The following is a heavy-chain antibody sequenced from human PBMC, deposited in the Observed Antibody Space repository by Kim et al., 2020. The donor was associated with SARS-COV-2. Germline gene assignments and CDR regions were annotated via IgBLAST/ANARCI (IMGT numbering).Heavy chain of an antibody. V-gene: IGHV3-66*01. CDR3: SRDRADNWFDP. CDR2: LYSGGST. J-gene: IGHJ5*02. Sequence: GGSLRLSCAASGFSVSTNYMTWVRQAPGKGLEWVSVLYSGGSTYYADSVQGRFTISRDNSKNTVYLQMNSLRADDTAEYYCSRDRADNWFDPWGQGTLVTVSS. CDR1: GFSVSTNY.